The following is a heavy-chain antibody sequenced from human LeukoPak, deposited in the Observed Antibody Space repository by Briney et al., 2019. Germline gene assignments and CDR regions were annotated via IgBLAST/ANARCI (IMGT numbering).Heavy chain of an antibody. J-gene: IGHJ4*02. CDR1: GYSFTSYW. CDR3: ARHGIYYYDSSGPDY. Sequence: GESLKISRKGSGYSFTSYWIGWVRQMPGKGLEWMGIIYPGDSDTRYSPSFQGQVTISADKSISTAYLQWSSLKASDTAMYYCARHGIYYYDSSGPDYWGQGTLVTVSS. V-gene: IGHV5-51*01. CDR2: IYPGDSDT. D-gene: IGHD3-22*01.